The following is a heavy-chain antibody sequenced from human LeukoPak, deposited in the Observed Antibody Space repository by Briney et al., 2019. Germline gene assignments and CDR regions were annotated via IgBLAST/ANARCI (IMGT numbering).Heavy chain of an antibody. D-gene: IGHD1-26*01. CDR3: ARVPSGSFAIDY. CDR2: ISSGRSSI. J-gene: IGHJ4*02. Sequence: GGSLRLSCAASGFTFSKSNMNWVRQAPGKGLEWVSSISSGRSSIYYADSVKGRFTISRDNSKDTLYLQTNSLRAEDTAVYYCARVPSGSFAIDYWGQGTLVTVSS. CDR1: GFTFSKSN. V-gene: IGHV3-21*04.